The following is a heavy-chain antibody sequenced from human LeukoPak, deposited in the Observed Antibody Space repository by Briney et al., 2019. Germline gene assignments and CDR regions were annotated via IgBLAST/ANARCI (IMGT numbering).Heavy chain of an antibody. J-gene: IGHJ4*02. Sequence: SETLSLTCTVSGGSISSSSYYWGWIRQPPGKGLEWIGSIYYSGSTYYNPSLKSRVTISVDTSKNQFSLKLSSVTAADTAVYYCAKDSPITYYYGSGEIDYWGQGTLVTVSS. CDR2: IYYSGST. CDR3: AKDSPITYYYGSGEIDY. CDR1: GGSISSSSYY. D-gene: IGHD3-10*01. V-gene: IGHV4-39*07.